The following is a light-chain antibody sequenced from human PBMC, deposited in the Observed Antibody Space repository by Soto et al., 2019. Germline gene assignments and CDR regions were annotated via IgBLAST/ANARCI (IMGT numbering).Light chain of an antibody. CDR3: QQYGSSPRT. V-gene: IGKV3-20*01. Sequence: EIVLTQSPGTLSLSPGERATLSCRASQSVSSSYLAWYQQKPGQAPRLLIYGASSRATGIPDRFSGSGSGRHFPLTISRLEPEDLAVYYCQQYGSSPRTFGQGPKVEIK. CDR1: QSVSSSY. J-gene: IGKJ1*01. CDR2: GAS.